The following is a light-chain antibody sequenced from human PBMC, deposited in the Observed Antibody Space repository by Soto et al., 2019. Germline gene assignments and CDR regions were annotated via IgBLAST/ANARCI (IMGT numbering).Light chain of an antibody. V-gene: IGLV2-14*01. CDR2: EVS. Sequence: QSALTQPASVSGSPGQSITISCTGTSSDVGGYNYVSWYQQHPGKAPKLMIYEVSNRPSGVSNRFSGSKSGNTASLTISGLQAEDEADYYCISYTSSTFDVFGTGTKVTVL. CDR1: SSDVGGYNY. CDR3: ISYTSSTFDV. J-gene: IGLJ1*01.